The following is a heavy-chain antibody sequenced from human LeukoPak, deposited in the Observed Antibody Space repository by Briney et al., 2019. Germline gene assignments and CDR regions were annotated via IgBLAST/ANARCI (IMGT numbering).Heavy chain of an antibody. CDR2: IYASGTT. CDR3: ARDFYGDDGHHPFDY. CDR1: GVSISNYY. V-gene: IGHV4-4*07. D-gene: IGHD2/OR15-2a*01. Sequence: SETLCLTCSVSGVSISNYYWNWLRQPAGKGLEWIGRIYASGTTNYNPSLKSRVTISMDKSKNHFSLNLKSVTAADTAFYYCARDFYGDDGHHPFDYWGQGIQVTVSS. J-gene: IGHJ4*02.